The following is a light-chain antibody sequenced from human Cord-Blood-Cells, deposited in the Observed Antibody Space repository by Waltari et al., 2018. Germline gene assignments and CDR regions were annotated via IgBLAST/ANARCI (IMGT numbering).Light chain of an antibody. J-gene: IGKJ1*01. CDR1: QGISSY. CDR2: AAS. V-gene: IGKV1-8*01. Sequence: AIRMTQSPSSLSASTGDRVTITHRASQGISSYLAWYQQKPGKAPKLLIYAASTLRSGVPSRFSGRGSGTDFTLTFSCLQSADFATYCCQQYYSYPWTFGQGTKVEIK. CDR3: QQYYSYPWT.